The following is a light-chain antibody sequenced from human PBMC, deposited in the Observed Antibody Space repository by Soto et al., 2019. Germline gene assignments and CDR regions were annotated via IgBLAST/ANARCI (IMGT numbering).Light chain of an antibody. V-gene: IGKV3-20*01. J-gene: IGKJ2*01. CDR2: GAS. Sequence: EIVLTQSPGTLSLSPGERATLSCRASQRVSSSYLAWYQQTPGQAPRLLIYGASSRATGIPDRFSGSGSGTDFTLTISRLEPEDFAVYYCQQYGSSPSTFGQGIKLEIK. CDR1: QRVSSSY. CDR3: QQYGSSPST.